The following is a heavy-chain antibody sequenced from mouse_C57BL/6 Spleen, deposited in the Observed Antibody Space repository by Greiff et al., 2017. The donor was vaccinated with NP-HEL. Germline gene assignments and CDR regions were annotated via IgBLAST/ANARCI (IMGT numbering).Heavy chain of an antibody. Sequence: VKLMESGPELVKPGASVKISCKASGYAFSSSWMNWVKQRPGKGLEWIGRIYPGDGDTNYNGKFKGKATLTADKSSSTAYMQLSSLTSEDSAVYFCARPTSKAMDYWGQGTSVTVSS. CDR1: GYAFSSSW. CDR3: ARPTSKAMDY. D-gene: IGHD4-1*02. J-gene: IGHJ4*01. V-gene: IGHV1-82*01. CDR2: IYPGDGDT.